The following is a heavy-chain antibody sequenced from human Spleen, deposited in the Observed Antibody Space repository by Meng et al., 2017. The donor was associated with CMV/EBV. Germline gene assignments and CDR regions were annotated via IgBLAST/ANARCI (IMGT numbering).Heavy chain of an antibody. CDR1: GFTFSSYA. Sequence: GESLKISCAASGFTFSSYAMSWVRQAPGKGLEWVSTISGSGGSTYYADSVKGRFTISRDNSKNTLYLQMYSLGAEDTAVYYCARIPYYDIWSDYYQTGGFGMDVWGQGTTVTVSS. V-gene: IGHV3-23*01. CDR2: ISGSGGST. D-gene: IGHD3-3*01. CDR3: ARIPYYDIWSDYYQTGGFGMDV. J-gene: IGHJ6*02.